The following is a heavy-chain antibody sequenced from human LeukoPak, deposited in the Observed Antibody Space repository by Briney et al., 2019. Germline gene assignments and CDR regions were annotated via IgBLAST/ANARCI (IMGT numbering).Heavy chain of an antibody. CDR2: IKEDGSEE. CDR1: GFNFNTFW. CDR3: ARGLSSSSWERLNWFDP. Sequence: GGSLRLSCAASGFNFNTFWMTWVRQAPGKGLEWVANIKEDGSEEYYVDSVKGRFTISRDNARNSLFLQMNSLRAEDTAVYYCARGLSSSSWERLNWFDPWGQGTLVTVSS. V-gene: IGHV3-7*01. D-gene: IGHD6-13*01. J-gene: IGHJ5*02.